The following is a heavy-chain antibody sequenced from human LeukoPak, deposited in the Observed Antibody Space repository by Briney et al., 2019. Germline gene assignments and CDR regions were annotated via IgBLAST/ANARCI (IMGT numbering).Heavy chain of an antibody. V-gene: IGHV4-59*01. CDR3: ARGCSTTSCDTDFDY. D-gene: IGHD2-2*02. CDR1: HGSISSYS. Sequence: SETLSLTCTVSHGSISSYSWNWIRQPPGKGLEWIGYIYYSGSTNYNPSLKSRVTISVDTSMNQFSLKLSSVTAADTAVYYCARGCSTTSCDTDFDYWGQGTLVTVSS. J-gene: IGHJ4*02. CDR2: IYYSGST.